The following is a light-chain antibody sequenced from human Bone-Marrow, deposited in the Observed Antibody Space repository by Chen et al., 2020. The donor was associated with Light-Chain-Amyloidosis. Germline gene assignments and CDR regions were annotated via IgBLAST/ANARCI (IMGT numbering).Light chain of an antibody. CDR3: SSYTITNTLV. Sequence: QSALTQPVSVSGAPGQSITTSCTGTSSDVGGDNHVSWYQQHPDKAPKIMIYEVTNRPSLVPDRFSGSKSDDTASLTISGLQTEDEADYFCSSYTITNTLVFGSGTRVTVL. V-gene: IGLV2-14*01. CDR2: EVT. CDR1: SSDVGGDNH. J-gene: IGLJ1*01.